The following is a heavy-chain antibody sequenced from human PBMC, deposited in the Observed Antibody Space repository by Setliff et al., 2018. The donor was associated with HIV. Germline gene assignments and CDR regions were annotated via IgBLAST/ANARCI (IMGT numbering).Heavy chain of an antibody. V-gene: IGHV4-31*03. J-gene: IGHJ6*03. CDR1: GDSIRSGGYY. CDR2: IHYSGNT. Sequence: SETLSLTCTVFGDSIRSGGYYWSWIRQHPGKGPEWIGYIHYSGNTYYNPSLKGRLTMSVDTSKNQFSLKLSSVTAADTAVYYCARDRSHYGSGKVTRYYTDVWGKGTTVTVSS. CDR3: ARDRSHYGSGKVTRYYTDV. D-gene: IGHD3-10*01.